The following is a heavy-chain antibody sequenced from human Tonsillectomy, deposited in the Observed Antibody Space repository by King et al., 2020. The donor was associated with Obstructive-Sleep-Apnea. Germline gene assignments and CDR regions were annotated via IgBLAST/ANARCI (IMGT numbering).Heavy chain of an antibody. Sequence: DVQLVESGGGLVKPGGSLRLSCAASGFTFSSYSMNWVRQAPGKGLEWVSSISSSSSYIYYADSVKGRFTISRDNAKNSLYLQMNSLRAEDTAVYYCARDISSGFHQNYYYYGMDVWGQGTTVTVSS. CDR3: ARDISSGFHQNYYYYGMDV. V-gene: IGHV3-21*01. D-gene: IGHD6-19*01. CDR1: GFTFSSYS. CDR2: ISSSSSYI. J-gene: IGHJ6*02.